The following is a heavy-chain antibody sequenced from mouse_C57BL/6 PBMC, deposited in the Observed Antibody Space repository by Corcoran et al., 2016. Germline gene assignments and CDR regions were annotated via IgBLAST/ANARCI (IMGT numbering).Heavy chain of an antibody. CDR1: GYTFTSYG. D-gene: IGHD1-1*01. CDR2: IYPRSGNT. J-gene: IGHJ2*01. CDR3: AIDGSSMYYFDY. V-gene: IGHV1-81*01. Sequence: QVQLQQSGAELARPGASVKLSCKASGYTFTSYGISWVKQRTGQGLEWIGEIYPRSGNTYYNEKFKGKATLTADKSSSTAYMELRSLTSEDSAGYFCAIDGSSMYYFDYGGQGTTLTVSS.